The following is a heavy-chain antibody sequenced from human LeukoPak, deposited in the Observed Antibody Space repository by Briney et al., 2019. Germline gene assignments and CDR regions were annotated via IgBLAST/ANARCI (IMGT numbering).Heavy chain of an antibody. J-gene: IGHJ4*02. Sequence: SETLSLTCTVSGDSISGSTYHWGWIRQPPGKGLEWIGTIYYTGSTYYNPPLKSRVTISVDTSKNQFSLKLSSVTAADTAVYYCARGISGGYWGQGTLVTVSS. D-gene: IGHD2-15*01. CDR2: IYYTGST. CDR1: GDSISGSTYH. CDR3: ARGISGGY. V-gene: IGHV4-39*07.